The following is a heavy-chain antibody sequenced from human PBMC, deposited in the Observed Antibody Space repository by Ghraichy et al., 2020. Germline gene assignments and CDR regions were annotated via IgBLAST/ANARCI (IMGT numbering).Heavy chain of an antibody. J-gene: IGHJ6*02. D-gene: IGHD4-11*01. Sequence: GGSLRLSCAASGFTFSSYAMSWVRQAPGKGLEWVSAISGSGGSTYYADSVKGRFTISRDNSKNTLYLQMNSLRAEDTAVYYCAKVAVTTMGYYYYYGMDVWGQGTTVTVSS. CDR1: GFTFSSYA. CDR2: ISGSGGST. V-gene: IGHV3-23*01. CDR3: AKVAVTTMGYYYYYGMDV.